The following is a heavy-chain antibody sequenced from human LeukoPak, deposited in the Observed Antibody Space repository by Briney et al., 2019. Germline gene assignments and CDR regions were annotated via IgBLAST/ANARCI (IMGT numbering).Heavy chain of an antibody. D-gene: IGHD6-19*01. CDR3: ARDTTQWLDTRDYFDY. J-gene: IGHJ4*02. V-gene: IGHV3-21*01. CDR1: GFTFSSYS. CDR2: ISSSSSYI. Sequence: PGGSLRLSCAASGFTFSSYSMNWVRQAPGKGLEWVSSISSSSSYIYYADSVKGRFTISRDNAKNTLYLQMNSLRAEDTAVYYCARDTTQWLDTRDYFDYWGQGTLVTVSS.